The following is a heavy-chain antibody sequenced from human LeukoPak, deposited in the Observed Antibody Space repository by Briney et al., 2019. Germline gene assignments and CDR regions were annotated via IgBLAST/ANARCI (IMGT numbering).Heavy chain of an antibody. J-gene: IGHJ4*02. Sequence: GGSLRLSCAASGFTFSSYGMHWVRQAPGKGLEWVAVIWYDGSNKYYADSVKGRFTISRDNSKNTLYLQMNSLRAEDTAVYYCAKGQSYYDSSVGVDYFDYWGQGTLVTVSS. CDR3: AKGQSYYDSSVGVDYFDY. CDR1: GFTFSSYG. V-gene: IGHV3-30*02. D-gene: IGHD3-22*01. CDR2: IWYDGSNK.